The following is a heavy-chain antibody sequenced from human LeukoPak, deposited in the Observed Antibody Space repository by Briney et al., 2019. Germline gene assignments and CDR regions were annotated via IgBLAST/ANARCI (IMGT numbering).Heavy chain of an antibody. V-gene: IGHV1-18*01. D-gene: IGHD5/OR15-5a*01. CDR1: GYTFTSYG. CDR2: ISAYNGNT. J-gene: IGHJ6*03. Sequence: ASVKVSCKASGYTFTSYGISWVRQAPGQGLEWMGWISAYNGNTNYAQKLQGRVTMTTDTSTSTAYMELRSLRSDDTAVYYCARDLPRPSEKGPYYYYMDVWGKGTTVTISS. CDR3: ARDLPRPSEKGPYYYYMDV.